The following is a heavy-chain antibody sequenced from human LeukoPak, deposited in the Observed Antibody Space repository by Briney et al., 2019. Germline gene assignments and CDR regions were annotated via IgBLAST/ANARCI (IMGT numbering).Heavy chain of an antibody. CDR1: GYTFTGYY. CDR3: ARGAPYYDFWSGYYYYMDV. J-gene: IGHJ6*03. CDR2: INPNSGGT. Sequence: ASVKVSCKASGYTFTGYYMHWVRQAPGQGLEWMGWINPNSGGTNYAQKFQGRVTMTRDTSISTAYTELSRLRPDDTAVYYFARGAPYYDFWSGYYYYMDVWGKGTTVTVSS. V-gene: IGHV1-2*02. D-gene: IGHD3-3*01.